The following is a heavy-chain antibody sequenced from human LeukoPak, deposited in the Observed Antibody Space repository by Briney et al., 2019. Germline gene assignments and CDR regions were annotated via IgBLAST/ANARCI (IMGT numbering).Heavy chain of an antibody. Sequence: GESLKISCKGSGYSFNTYWIAWVRQMPGKGLEWVGIIYPGDSDTRYSPSFQGQVTISADKSIGTAYLQWSTLKASDTAMYYCARREYSTSSGYVYWSQGTLVTVSS. CDR3: ARREYSTSSGYVY. V-gene: IGHV5-51*01. J-gene: IGHJ4*02. CDR2: IYPGDSDT. D-gene: IGHD6-6*01. CDR1: GYSFNTYW.